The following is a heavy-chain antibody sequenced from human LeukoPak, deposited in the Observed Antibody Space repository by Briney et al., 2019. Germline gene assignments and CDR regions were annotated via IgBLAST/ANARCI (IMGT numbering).Heavy chain of an antibody. J-gene: IGHJ4*02. Sequence: GGSLRLACAASGFTFSGSAMHWVRQASGKGLEWVGRIRSKANSYATAYAASVKGRFTISRDDSKNTAYLQMNSLRAEDTAVYYCAKLESLWFGESYQPFDYRGQGTLVTVSS. V-gene: IGHV3-73*01. CDR3: AKLESLWFGESYQPFDY. CDR2: IRSKANSYAT. D-gene: IGHD3-10*01. CDR1: GFTFSGSA.